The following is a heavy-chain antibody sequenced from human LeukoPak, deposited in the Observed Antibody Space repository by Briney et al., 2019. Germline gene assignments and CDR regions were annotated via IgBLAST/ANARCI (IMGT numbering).Heavy chain of an antibody. CDR3: ARNGGHNQEH. Sequence: NPSGTLSLTCDVSGASISRGSWWSWVRQPPGKGLEWIGEFSHSGITNFNPSLKSRVTISVDKSRNQFSLNLISVTAADTAVYFCARNGGHNQEHWGQGTLVTVSS. CDR2: FSHSGIT. D-gene: IGHD1-1*01. V-gene: IGHV4-4*02. CDR1: GASISRGSW. J-gene: IGHJ4*02.